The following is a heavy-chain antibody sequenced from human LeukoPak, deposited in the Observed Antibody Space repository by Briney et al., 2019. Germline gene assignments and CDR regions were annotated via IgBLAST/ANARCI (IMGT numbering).Heavy chain of an antibody. V-gene: IGHV4-59*08. D-gene: IGHD5-24*01. Sequence: KPSATLSLTCTVSGGSISSYYWSWIRPPPGKGLEWIGYIYYSGSTNYNPSLKSRVTISVDTSKNQFSLKLSSVTAADTAVYYCARHGGRDGYNYRYWGQGTLVTVSS. CDR2: IYYSGST. J-gene: IGHJ4*02. CDR3: ARHGGRDGYNYRY. CDR1: GGSISSYY.